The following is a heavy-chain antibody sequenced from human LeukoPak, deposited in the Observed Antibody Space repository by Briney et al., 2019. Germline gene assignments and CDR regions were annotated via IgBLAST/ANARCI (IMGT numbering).Heavy chain of an antibody. V-gene: IGHV3-74*01. CDR2: ISTDAKPI. CDR3: VRGQSTAWGLDY. D-gene: IGHD3-16*01. Sequence: PGGSLRLSCAASGFTFSGNWMHWVRQAPGKGLEWVSHISTDAKPITYADFVKGRFTISRDNAKNTLYLQMNSLGAGDTALYYCVRGQSTAWGLDYWGQGTLVTVSS. J-gene: IGHJ4*02. CDR1: GFTFSGNW.